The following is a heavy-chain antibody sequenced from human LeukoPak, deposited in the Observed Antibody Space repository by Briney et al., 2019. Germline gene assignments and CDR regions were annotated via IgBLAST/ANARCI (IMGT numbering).Heavy chain of an antibody. CDR2: IYYSGST. CDR1: GGSISSYY. D-gene: IGHD1-26*01. Sequence: PSETLSLTCTVSGGSISSYYWSRIRQPPGKGLEWIGYIYYSGSTNYNPSLKSRVTISVDTSKNQFSLKLSSVTAADTAVYYCARAIVGATTVDYWGQGTLVTVSS. V-gene: IGHV4-59*01. CDR3: ARAIVGATTVDY. J-gene: IGHJ4*02.